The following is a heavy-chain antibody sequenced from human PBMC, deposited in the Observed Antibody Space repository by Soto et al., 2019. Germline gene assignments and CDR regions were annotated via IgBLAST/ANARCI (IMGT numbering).Heavy chain of an antibody. CDR3: TKNHV. CDR1: GFTCSKCW. V-gene: IGHV3-7*01. Sequence: GESLKISCVVSGFTCSKCWMSWVRQAPGKGLEWVANMSPDGNEKYYVDSVKGRFTISRDNAENTLHLQMNSLRVDDTAVYYCTKNHVWGQGSLVTVSS. J-gene: IGHJ4*02. CDR2: MSPDGNEK.